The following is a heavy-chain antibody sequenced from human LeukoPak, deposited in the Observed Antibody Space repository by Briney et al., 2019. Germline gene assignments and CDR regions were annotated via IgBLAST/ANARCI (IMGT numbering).Heavy chain of an antibody. CDR3: ARVKWVYSSGPNHWFDP. CDR1: GYTFTSYG. CDR2: ISAYNGNT. V-gene: IGHV1-18*01. Sequence: GASVKVSCKASGYTFTSYGISWVRQAPGQGLEWMGWISAYNGNTNYAQKLQGRVTMTTDTSTSTAYMELRSLRSGDTAVYYCARVKWVYSSGPNHWFDPWGQGTLVTVSS. J-gene: IGHJ5*02. D-gene: IGHD6-19*01.